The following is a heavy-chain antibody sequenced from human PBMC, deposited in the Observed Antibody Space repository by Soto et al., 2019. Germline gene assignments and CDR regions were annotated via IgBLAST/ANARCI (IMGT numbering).Heavy chain of an antibody. CDR1: GFTFSSYA. J-gene: IGHJ4*02. Sequence: GESLKISCAASGFTFSSYAMHWVRQAPGKGLEWVAVISYDGSNKYYADSVKGRFTISRDNSKNTLYLQMNSLRAEDTAVYYCAREFITIFGVALDYWGQGTLVTVSS. CDR2: ISYDGSNK. V-gene: IGHV3-30-3*01. CDR3: AREFITIFGVALDY. D-gene: IGHD3-3*01.